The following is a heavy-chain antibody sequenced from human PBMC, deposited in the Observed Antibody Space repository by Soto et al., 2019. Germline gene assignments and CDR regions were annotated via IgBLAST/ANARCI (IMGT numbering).Heavy chain of an antibody. D-gene: IGHD6-13*01. Sequence: GGSLRLSCAASGFTFSSYPMTWVRQAPGKGLEWVSAISGSGDNTYYADSVKGRFTISRDNSKNTLYMQMNSLRDEDTAVYYCTTDGGSSWSEFDYWGQGTLVTVSS. CDR3: TTDGGSSWSEFDY. CDR1: GFTFSSYP. J-gene: IGHJ4*02. V-gene: IGHV3-23*01. CDR2: ISGSGDNT.